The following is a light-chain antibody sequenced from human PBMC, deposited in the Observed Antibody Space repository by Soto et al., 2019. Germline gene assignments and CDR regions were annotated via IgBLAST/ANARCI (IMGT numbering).Light chain of an antibody. CDR1: QSVSGN. Sequence: EIVRTQSPATLSVSPGERAALSCRASQSVSGNLAWYQQTPGQAPRLLIYGASTRATGIPARFSGSGFGTEFTLTISSLKSEDFAVYYCQQYNYRPPAFGQGPRLEIK. V-gene: IGKV3-15*01. J-gene: IGKJ5*01. CDR2: GAS. CDR3: QQYNYRPPA.